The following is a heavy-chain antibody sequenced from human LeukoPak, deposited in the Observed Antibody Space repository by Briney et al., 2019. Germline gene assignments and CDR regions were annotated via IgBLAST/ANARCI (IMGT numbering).Heavy chain of an antibody. D-gene: IGHD7-27*01. CDR2: IKQDGSEK. CDR3: ARDKDWGSDY. Sequence: GGSLRLSCAASGFTFSSYGMHWVRQAPGKGLEWVANIKQDGSEKYYVDSVKGRFTISRDNAKNSLYLQMSSLRVEDTAVYYCARDKDWGSDYWGQGTQVTVSS. V-gene: IGHV3-7*01. CDR1: GFTFSSYG. J-gene: IGHJ4*02.